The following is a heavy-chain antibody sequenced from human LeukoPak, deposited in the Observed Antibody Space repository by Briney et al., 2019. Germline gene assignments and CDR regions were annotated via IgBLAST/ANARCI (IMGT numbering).Heavy chain of an antibody. CDR2: ISCNRGSK. J-gene: IGHJ3*02. Sequence: GGSLRLSCAASGFTFDDYAMHWVRQAPGKGLEWVSVISCNRGSKGYADSVKGRFTISRDNSKNSLYLQMNSLRAEDMALYYCAKGIDSSGYYYEGAFDIWGQGTMVTVSS. D-gene: IGHD3-22*01. CDR1: GFTFDDYA. V-gene: IGHV3-9*03. CDR3: AKGIDSSGYYYEGAFDI.